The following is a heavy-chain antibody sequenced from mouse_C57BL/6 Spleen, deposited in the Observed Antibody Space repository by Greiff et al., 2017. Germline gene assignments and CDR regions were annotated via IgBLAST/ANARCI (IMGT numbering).Heavy chain of an antibody. V-gene: IGHV1-69*01. CDR2: IDPSDSDT. CDR1: GYTFTSYW. Sequence: QVQLQQPGAELVMPGASVKLSCKASGYTFTSYWMHWVKQRPGQGLEWIGEIDPSDSDTNYNQKFKGKSTLTVDKSSSTAYMQLSSLTSEDSAVYYCARGGGTGSFAYWGQGTLVTVSA. J-gene: IGHJ3*01. CDR3: ARGGGTGSFAY. D-gene: IGHD4-1*01.